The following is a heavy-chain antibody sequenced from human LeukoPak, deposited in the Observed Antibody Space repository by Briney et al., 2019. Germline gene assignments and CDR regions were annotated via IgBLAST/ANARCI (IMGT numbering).Heavy chain of an antibody. V-gene: IGHV4-59*08. CDR2: IYYTGST. D-gene: IGHD3-9*01. CDR3: VRRVRYFGQNDY. J-gene: IGHJ4*02. Sequence: SETLSLTCTVSGASMSDYYWSWIRQPPGKGLEWIGYIYYTGSTNYNPSLKSRVTMSVDMSKNQISLKLSSVTAADSAVYYCVRRVRYFGQNDYWGQGTLVTVSS. CDR1: GASMSDYY.